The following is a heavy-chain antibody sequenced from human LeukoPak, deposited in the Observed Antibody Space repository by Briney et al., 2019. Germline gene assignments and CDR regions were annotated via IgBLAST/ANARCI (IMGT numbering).Heavy chain of an antibody. D-gene: IGHD7-27*01. V-gene: IGHV3-30-3*01. CDR1: GFTFSSYA. Sequence: GRSLRLSCAASGFTFSSYAMHWVRQAPGKGLEWVAVISYDGSNKYYADSVKGRFTISRDNSKNTLYLQMNSLRAEDTAVYYCARNWGPSGYYYYMDVWGKGTTVTVSS. CDR3: ARNWGPSGYYYYMDV. CDR2: ISYDGSNK. J-gene: IGHJ6*03.